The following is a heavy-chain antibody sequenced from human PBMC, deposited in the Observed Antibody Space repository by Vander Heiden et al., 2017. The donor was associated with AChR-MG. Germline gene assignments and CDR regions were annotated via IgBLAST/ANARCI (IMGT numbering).Heavy chain of an antibody. CDR1: AQSSISGHF. Sequence: QVQLQESGPGLVKPSETLSLTYTFSAQSSISGHFWGWVRQPPGKGLEWIGSIFHSGSTYYNPSLKSRATLSVDTSRKQFSLELSSVTAADTAFYYCVRSPHYREFDSWGQGALVTVSS. CDR3: VRSPHYREFDS. V-gene: IGHV4-38-2*02. CDR2: IFHSGST. J-gene: IGHJ5*01. D-gene: IGHD4-4*01.